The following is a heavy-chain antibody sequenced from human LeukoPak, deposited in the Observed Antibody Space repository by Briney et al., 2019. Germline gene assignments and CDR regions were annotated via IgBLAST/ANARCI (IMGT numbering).Heavy chain of an antibody. J-gene: IGHJ4*02. CDR1: VFTLSSYS. D-gene: IGHD6-13*01. CDR2: ISSSSSYI. V-gene: IGHV3-21*01. CDR3: ARDGLAAAGTGFLDY. Sequence: GGSLRLSCAASVFTLSSYSMNCVRQAPGKGLEWVSSISSSSSYIYYADSVKGRFTISRDNAKNSLYLQMNSLRAEDTAVYYCARDGLAAAGTGFLDYWGQGTLVTVSS.